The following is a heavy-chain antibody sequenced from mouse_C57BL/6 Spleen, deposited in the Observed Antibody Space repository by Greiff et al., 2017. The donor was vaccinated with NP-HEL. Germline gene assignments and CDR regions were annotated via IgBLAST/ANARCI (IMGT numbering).Heavy chain of an antibody. CDR1: GYTFTSYW. CDR3: AHAFAYDYDLYWYFDV. Sequence: VQLQQPGAELVMPGASVKLSCKASGYTFTSYWMHWVKQRPGQGLEWIGEIDPSDSYTNYNQKFKGKSTLTVDKSSSTAYMQLSSLTSEDSAVYYCAHAFAYDYDLYWYFDVWGTGTTVTVSS. D-gene: IGHD2-4*01. V-gene: IGHV1-69*01. J-gene: IGHJ1*03. CDR2: IDPSDSYT.